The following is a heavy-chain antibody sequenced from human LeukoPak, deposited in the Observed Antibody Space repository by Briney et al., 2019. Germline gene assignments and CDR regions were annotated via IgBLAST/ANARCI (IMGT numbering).Heavy chain of an antibody. J-gene: IGHJ6*03. D-gene: IGHD2-21*02. CDR1: GYTLTELS. CDR2: IIPIFGTA. V-gene: IGHV1-69*13. Sequence: SVKVSCKVSGYTLTELSMHWVRQAPGQGLEWMGGIIPIFGTANYAQKFQGRVTITADESTSTAYMELSSLRSEDTAVYYCARTANYYYYYMDVWGKGTTVTVSS. CDR3: ARTANYYYYYMDV.